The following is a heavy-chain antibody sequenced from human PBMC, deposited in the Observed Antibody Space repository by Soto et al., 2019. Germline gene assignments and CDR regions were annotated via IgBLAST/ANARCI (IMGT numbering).Heavy chain of an antibody. Sequence: QVQLVQSGADVKKPGSSVKVSCKASGGTFSSYAISWVRQAPGQGLEWMGGIIPIFGTANYAQKFQGRVTITADESTSTAYMELSSLRSEDTAMYYCARHVPAAGYYYGMDVWGQGTTVTVSS. J-gene: IGHJ6*02. V-gene: IGHV1-69*12. CDR3: ARHVPAAGYYYGMDV. D-gene: IGHD2-2*01. CDR2: IIPIFGTA. CDR1: GGTFSSYA.